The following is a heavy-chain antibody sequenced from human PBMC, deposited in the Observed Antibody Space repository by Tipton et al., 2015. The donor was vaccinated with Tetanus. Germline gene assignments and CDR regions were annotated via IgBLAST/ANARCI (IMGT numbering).Heavy chain of an antibody. CDR1: GFTVTGNY. V-gene: IGHV3-53*01. Sequence: LVQSGGGLMQPGGSLRLSCAASGFTVTGNYMSWVRQAPGKGLEWVSVIYSGGDTHYADSVKGRFTISRDNSKNTLYLQMNSLRVEDTAVYYCTRDSHPTTGIIPSWGQGTLVTVSS. CDR3: TRDSHPTTGIIPS. CDR2: IYSGGDT. D-gene: IGHD4-23*01. J-gene: IGHJ5*02.